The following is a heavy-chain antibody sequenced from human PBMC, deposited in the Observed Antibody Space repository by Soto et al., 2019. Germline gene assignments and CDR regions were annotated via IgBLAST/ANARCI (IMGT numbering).Heavy chain of an antibody. CDR2: FSYSGKV. Sequence: PSETLSLTCTVSGDSLSNGSYYWGWVRQPPGKGLEWIATFSYSGKVYSKPSLKSRVAISVDSLKNQFSLNLKSVTDADTAVYYCARHVPYCTTSDCSYLEILFDPWDRGTLVTVSS. CDR1: GDSLSNGSYY. V-gene: IGHV4-39*01. J-gene: IGHJ5*02. D-gene: IGHD2-8*01. CDR3: ARHVPYCTTSDCSYLEILFDP.